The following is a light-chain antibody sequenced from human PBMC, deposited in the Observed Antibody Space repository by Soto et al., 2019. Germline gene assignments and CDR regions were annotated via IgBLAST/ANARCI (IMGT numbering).Light chain of an antibody. CDR2: DAS. J-gene: IGKJ1*01. CDR3: QQHINYPWT. Sequence: ARQSISTWLAWYQQKPGKAPKRLIYDASSLESGAPSRFGGGGSGIEFTLTISSLQHDDFAIYYCQQHINYPWTFGQGTQV. V-gene: IGKV1-5*01. CDR1: QSISTW.